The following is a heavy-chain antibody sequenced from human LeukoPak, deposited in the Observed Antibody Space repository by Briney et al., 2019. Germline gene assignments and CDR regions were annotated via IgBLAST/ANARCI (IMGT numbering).Heavy chain of an antibody. V-gene: IGHV3-66*01. CDR3: ARDASPRQYYYDSSGYLPHDAFDI. CDR1: GFTVSSNY. CDR2: IYSGGST. Sequence: GGSLRLSCAASGFTVSSNYMIWVRQAPGKGLMWVSFIYSGGSTHYADSVKGRFTISRDNSKNTLYLQMNSLRAEDTAVYYCARDASPRQYYYDSSGYLPHDAFDIWGQGTMVTVSS. D-gene: IGHD3-22*01. J-gene: IGHJ3*02.